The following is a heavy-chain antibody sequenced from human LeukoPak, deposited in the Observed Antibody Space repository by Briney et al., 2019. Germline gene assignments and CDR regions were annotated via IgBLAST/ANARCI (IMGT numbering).Heavy chain of an antibody. CDR2: INPSGGST. J-gene: IGHJ3*02. CDR3: ARGKGYLISGYAFDI. Sequence: ASVKVSCKASGYTFTSYYMHWVRQAPGQGLEWMGIINPSGGSTTYAQKFQGRVTMTRDTSTSTVYMELRSLRSDDTAVYYCARGKGYLISGYAFDIWGQGTMVTVSS. CDR1: GYTFTSYY. V-gene: IGHV1-46*01. D-gene: IGHD5-12*01.